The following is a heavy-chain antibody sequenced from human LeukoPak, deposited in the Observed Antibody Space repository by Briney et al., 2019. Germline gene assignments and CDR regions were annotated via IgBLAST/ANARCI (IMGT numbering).Heavy chain of an antibody. CDR3: ARETYYYGSGSFYAFDI. J-gene: IGHJ3*02. CDR1: GYTFTGYY. D-gene: IGHD3-10*01. CDR2: INPNSGGT. Sequence: GASVKVSCKASGYTFTGYYMHWVRQAPGQGLEWMGWINPNSGGTNYAQKFQGWVTMTRDTSISTAYMELSSLRSEDTAVYYCARETYYYGSGSFYAFDIWGQGTMVTVSS. V-gene: IGHV1-2*04.